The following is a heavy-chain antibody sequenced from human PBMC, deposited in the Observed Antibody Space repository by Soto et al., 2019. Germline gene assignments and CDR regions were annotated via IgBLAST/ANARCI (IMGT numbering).Heavy chain of an antibody. D-gene: IGHD2-2*02. J-gene: IGHJ4*02. CDR3: ARSGTRYKLLYSF. V-gene: IGHV4-61*08. CDR1: GGSVSSDGYY. Sequence: SETLSLTCTVSGGSVSSDGYYWSWIRQPPGKGLEWIGYIYYSGSTNYNPSLRSRVTISIDTSKNQFSLKLTSVTAADTAVYYGARSGTRYKLLYSFWGQGTWVNVSS. CDR2: IYYSGST.